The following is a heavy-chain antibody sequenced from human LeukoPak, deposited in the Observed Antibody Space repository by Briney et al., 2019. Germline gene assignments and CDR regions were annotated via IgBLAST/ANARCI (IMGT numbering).Heavy chain of an antibody. Sequence: PGGSLRLSCSASGFTFSSYAMHWVRQAPGEGLEYVSAISSNGGSTYYADSVKGRFTISRDNSKNTLYLQMSSLRAEDTAVYYCVKDDKGTHDYYYYGMDVWGKGTTVTVSS. CDR2: ISSNGGST. D-gene: IGHD1-14*01. CDR1: GFTFSSYA. J-gene: IGHJ6*04. V-gene: IGHV3-64D*06. CDR3: VKDDKGTHDYYYYGMDV.